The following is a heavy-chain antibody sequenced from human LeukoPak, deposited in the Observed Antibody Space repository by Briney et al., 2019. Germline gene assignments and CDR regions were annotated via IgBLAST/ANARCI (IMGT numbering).Heavy chain of an antibody. CDR2: TSYDGSNK. CDR1: GFTFSSYA. J-gene: IGHJ4*02. CDR3: AKKAQYDGHYPLDY. Sequence: GGSLRLSCAASGFTFSSYAMHWVRQAPGKGLEWVAVTSYDGSNKYYADSVKGRFTISRDTSKNTLYLQMNSLRAEDTALYFCAKKAQYDGHYPLDYWGQGTLVTVSA. D-gene: IGHD4/OR15-4a*01. V-gene: IGHV3-30*04.